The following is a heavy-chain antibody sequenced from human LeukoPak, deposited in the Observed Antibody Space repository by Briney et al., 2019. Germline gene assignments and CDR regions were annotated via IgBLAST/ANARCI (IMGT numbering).Heavy chain of an antibody. V-gene: IGHV5-51*01. CDR1: GYSFTTYW. CDR3: ARQTSGSYHGAFDI. J-gene: IGHJ3*02. D-gene: IGHD1-26*01. CDR2: IYPGDSDT. Sequence: GESLKISCKGSGYSFTTYWIAWVRQMPGKGPEWMGIIYPGDSDTRYSPSFQGQVTISADKSISTAYLQWSSLKASDTAVYYCARQTSGSYHGAFDIWGQGTMVIVSS.